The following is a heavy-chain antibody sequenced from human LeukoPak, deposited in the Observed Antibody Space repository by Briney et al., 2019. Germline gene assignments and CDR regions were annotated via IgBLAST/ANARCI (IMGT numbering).Heavy chain of an antibody. J-gene: IGHJ4*02. V-gene: IGHV1-2*02. D-gene: IGHD6-19*01. Sequence: ASVKASCKASGYTFTGYYMHWVRQAPGQGLEWMGWINPNSGGTNYAQKFQGRVTMTRDTSTSTAYMELSRLRSDDTAVYYCASSPYSSGDSYFDYWGQGTLVTVSS. CDR3: ASSPYSSGDSYFDY. CDR1: GYTFTGYY. CDR2: INPNSGGT.